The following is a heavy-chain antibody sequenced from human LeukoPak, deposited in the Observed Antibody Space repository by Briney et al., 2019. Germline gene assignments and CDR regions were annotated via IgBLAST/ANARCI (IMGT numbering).Heavy chain of an antibody. J-gene: IGHJ4*02. CDR3: ARCATLMTSCYEGGVDY. CDR1: GFTFSSFE. D-gene: IGHD2-2*01. V-gene: IGHV3-48*03. Sequence: GGSLRLSCAASGFTFSSFEMNWVRQAPGRGLEWVSYISDNNGAIYYADSVKGRFTISRDNAKKSLYLQVNNLRAEDTAGYYCARCATLMTSCYEGGVDYWGQGALVTVSS. CDR2: ISDNNGAI.